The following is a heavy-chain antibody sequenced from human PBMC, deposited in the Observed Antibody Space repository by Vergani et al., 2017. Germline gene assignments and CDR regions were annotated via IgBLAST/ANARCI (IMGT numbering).Heavy chain of an antibody. J-gene: IGHJ6*02. CDR3: AGDRGGRGSSDYYGMDV. D-gene: IGHD2-15*01. V-gene: IGHV3-7*01. CDR1: GFTFSSYW. Sequence: EVQLVESGGGLVQPGGSLRLSCAASGFTFSSYWMSWVRQAPGKGLEWVANIKQDGSDKFYVDSVKGRFTVSRDNAKNSLYLQMNSLRAEDTAVYYCAGDRGGRGSSDYYGMDVWGQGTTVTVSS. CDR2: IKQDGSDK.